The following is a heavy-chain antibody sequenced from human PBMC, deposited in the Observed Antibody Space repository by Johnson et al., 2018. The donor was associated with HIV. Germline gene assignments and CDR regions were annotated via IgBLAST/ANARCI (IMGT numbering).Heavy chain of an antibody. V-gene: IGHV3-11*04. J-gene: IGHJ3*02. D-gene: IGHD1-26*01. CDR2: ISIGGDST. Sequence: LVKPGGSLRLSCAASGFTFSDYYMSWIRQAPGKGLEWVSYISIGGDSTYYTDSVKGRFTISRDNGKNSLFLLMNSLRAEDTAVYYCARDWVGTNAFDIWGQGTMVTVSS. CDR1: GFTFSDYY. CDR3: ARDWVGTNAFDI.